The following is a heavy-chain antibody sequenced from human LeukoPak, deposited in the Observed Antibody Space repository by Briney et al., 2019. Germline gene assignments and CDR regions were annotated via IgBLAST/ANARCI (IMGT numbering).Heavy chain of an antibody. D-gene: IGHD3-10*01. CDR2: INWNGGST. CDR3: ARAITMVRGSGDAFDI. V-gene: IGHV3-20*04. J-gene: IGHJ3*02. CDR1: GFTFDDYG. Sequence: GGSLRLSCAASGFTFDDYGMSWVRHAPGKGLEWVSGINWNGGSTGYADSVKGRFTSSRDNAKNSLYLQMNSLRAEDTALYYCARAITMVRGSGDAFDILGQGTMVTVSS.